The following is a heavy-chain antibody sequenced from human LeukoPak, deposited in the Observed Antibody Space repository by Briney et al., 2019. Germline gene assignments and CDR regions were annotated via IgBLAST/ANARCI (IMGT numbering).Heavy chain of an antibody. CDR1: GFTFSSYA. CDR2: ISYDGSNK. D-gene: IGHD3-16*02. Sequence: GGSLRLSCAASGFTFSSYAMHWLRQAPGKGLEGVAVISYDGSNKYYAHSVKARFTISRDNSKNTLYLQMNSLRAEDTAVYYCARDLSATRYFDYWGEGPLVTVSS. CDR3: ARDLSATRYFDY. V-gene: IGHV3-30-3*01. J-gene: IGHJ4*02.